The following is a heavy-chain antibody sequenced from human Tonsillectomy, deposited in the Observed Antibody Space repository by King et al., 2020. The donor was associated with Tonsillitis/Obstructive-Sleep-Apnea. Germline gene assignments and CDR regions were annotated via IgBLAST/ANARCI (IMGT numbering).Heavy chain of an antibody. CDR1: GFTFSDYY. D-gene: IGHD1-1*01. V-gene: IGHV3-11*01. J-gene: IGHJ6*03. Sequence: VQLVESGGGLVKPGGSLRLSCAASGFTFSDYYMSWIRQATGKGLEWVSYISSSGNTIYYADSVKDRFTISRAKAKNSLYLQMNSLRAEDTAVYYCARDKGYNNYYTDVWGQGTTVTVSS. CDR2: ISSSGNTI. CDR3: ARDKGYNNYYTDV.